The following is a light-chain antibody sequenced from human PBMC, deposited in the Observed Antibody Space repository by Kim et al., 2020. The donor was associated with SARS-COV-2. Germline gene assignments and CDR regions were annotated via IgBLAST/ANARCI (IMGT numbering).Light chain of an antibody. Sequence: PGARATPSCRASQSVSSSYLAWYQQKPGQAPRLLIYGASSRATGIPGRFSGSGSGTDFTLTISRLEPEDFAVYHCQQYGISRSFTFGPGTKVDIK. CDR1: QSVSSSY. V-gene: IGKV3-20*01. CDR2: GAS. J-gene: IGKJ3*01. CDR3: QQYGISRSFT.